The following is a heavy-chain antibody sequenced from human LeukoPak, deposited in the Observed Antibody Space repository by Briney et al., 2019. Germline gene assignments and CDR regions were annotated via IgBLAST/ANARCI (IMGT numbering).Heavy chain of an antibody. V-gene: IGHV4-4*07. CDR2: IYTSGST. Sequence: PSEALSLTCTVSGGSISSYYWSWIRQPAGKGLEWIGRIYTSGSTNYNPSLKSRVTISVDTSKNQFSLKLSSVTAADTAVYYCARGTFSSSSPYYFDYWGQGTLVTVSS. CDR3: ARGTFSSSSPYYFDY. J-gene: IGHJ4*02. D-gene: IGHD6-6*01. CDR1: GGSISSYY.